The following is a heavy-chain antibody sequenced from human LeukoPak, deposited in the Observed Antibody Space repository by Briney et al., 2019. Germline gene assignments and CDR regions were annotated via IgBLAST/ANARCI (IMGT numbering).Heavy chain of an antibody. CDR2: ISWNSGSI. CDR1: GFTFDDYA. Sequence: GGSLRLSCAASGFTFDDYAMHWVRQAPGKGLEWVSGISWNSGSIGYADSVKGRFTISRDNAKNSLSLQMNNLRAEDMALYYCAKADSSGYYAAFDIWGQGTMVTVSS. D-gene: IGHD3-22*01. V-gene: IGHV3-9*03. CDR3: AKADSSGYYAAFDI. J-gene: IGHJ3*02.